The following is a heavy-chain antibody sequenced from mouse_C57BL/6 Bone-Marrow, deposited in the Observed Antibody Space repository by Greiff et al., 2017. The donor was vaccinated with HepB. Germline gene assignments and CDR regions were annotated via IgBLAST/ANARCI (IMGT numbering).Heavy chain of an antibody. CDR1: GFSLTSYG. V-gene: IGHV2-5*01. D-gene: IGHD2-4*01. CDR3: AKADYDGIYYYAMDY. J-gene: IGHJ4*01. Sequence: QVQLKESGPGLVQPSQSLSITCTVSGFSLTSYGVHWVRQSPGKGLEWLGVIWRGGSTDYNAAFMSRLSITKDNSKSQVFFKMHSLQANDTAIYYCAKADYDGIYYYAMDYWGQGKSVTVSS. CDR2: IWRGGST.